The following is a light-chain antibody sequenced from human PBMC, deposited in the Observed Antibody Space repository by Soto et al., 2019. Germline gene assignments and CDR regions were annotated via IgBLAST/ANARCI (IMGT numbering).Light chain of an antibody. CDR3: SSYTSSGTLV. V-gene: IGLV2-14*01. Sequence: QSVLTQPASVSGSPGQSITIFCTGTSSDVGGYNHVSWYQQHPGKAPKLMVYEVNSRPSGASNRFSGSKSGNTASLTISGLQAEDEAEYYCSSYTSSGTLVFGGGTKLTVL. J-gene: IGLJ2*01. CDR1: SSDVGGYNH. CDR2: EVN.